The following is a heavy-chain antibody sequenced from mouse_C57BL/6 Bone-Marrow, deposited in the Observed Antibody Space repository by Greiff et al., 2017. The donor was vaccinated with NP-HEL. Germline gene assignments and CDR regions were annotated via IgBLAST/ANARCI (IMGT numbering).Heavy chain of an antibody. CDR3: ARAYGGYFDV. V-gene: IGHV5-12*01. D-gene: IGHD1-1*01. Sequence: EVQLQESGGGLVQPGGSLKLSCAASGFTFSDYYMYWVRQTPEKRLEWVAYISNGGGSTYYPDTVKGRFTISRDNAKNTLYLQMSRLKSEDTAMYYCARAYGGYFDVWGTGTTVTVSS. J-gene: IGHJ1*03. CDR2: ISNGGGST. CDR1: GFTFSDYY.